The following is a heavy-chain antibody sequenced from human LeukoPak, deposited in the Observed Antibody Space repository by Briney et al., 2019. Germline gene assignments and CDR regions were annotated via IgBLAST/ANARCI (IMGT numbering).Heavy chain of an antibody. V-gene: IGHV4-34*01. D-gene: IGHD2-2*03. J-gene: IGHJ4*02. CDR2: INHSRGT. CDR3: ARVDYYFDY. Sequence: SETLSLTCSVYGGSISAYYWSWIRQPPGKGLEWIGEINHSRGTNYNPSLKSRVTILLDASKNQFSLNLSSVTAADTAVYYCARVDYYFDYWGQGTLVTVSS. CDR1: GGSISAYY.